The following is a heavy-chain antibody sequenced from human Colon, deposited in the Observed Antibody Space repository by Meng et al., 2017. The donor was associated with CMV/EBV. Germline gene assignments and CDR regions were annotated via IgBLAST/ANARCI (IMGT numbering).Heavy chain of an antibody. CDR1: GYTFRSHP. J-gene: IGHJ4*02. V-gene: IGHV3-21*06. CDR2: LGSDGSGI. Sequence: GESLKISCTGSGYTFRSHPMTWVRQAPGKGLEWVSSLGSDGSGIYTADSVKGRFTISRDNAKNSVSLQMNALKVEDTAVYYCMRDLLPIRLIPAAQDYWGQGTLVTVSS. CDR3: MRDLLPIRLIPAAQDY. D-gene: IGHD2-2*01.